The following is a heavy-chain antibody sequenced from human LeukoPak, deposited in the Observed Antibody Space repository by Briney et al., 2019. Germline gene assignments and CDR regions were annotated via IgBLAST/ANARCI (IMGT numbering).Heavy chain of an antibody. Sequence: GGSLRLSCAASGFTFSSYSMNWVRQAPGKGLEWVSYIRSSSRTIYYADSVKGRFTISRDNAKNSLYLQMNSLRAEDTAVYYCARGVITMVRGVIYMDVWGKGTTVTISS. CDR1: GFTFSSYS. CDR2: IRSSSRTI. D-gene: IGHD3-10*01. J-gene: IGHJ6*03. CDR3: ARGVITMVRGVIYMDV. V-gene: IGHV3-48*01.